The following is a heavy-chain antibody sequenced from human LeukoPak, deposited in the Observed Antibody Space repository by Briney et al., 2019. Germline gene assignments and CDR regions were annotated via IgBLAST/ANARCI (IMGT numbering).Heavy chain of an antibody. Sequence: GASVKVSCKASGGTFSSYDISWVRQAPGQGLEWMGGIIPLFGSADYAQKFQGRVTFTADESTSTAYMELSSLRPEDTAVYYCARDLVGSAISYSSGAWDYWGQGTLVTVSS. CDR2: IIPLFGSA. J-gene: IGHJ4*02. CDR1: GGTFSSYD. V-gene: IGHV1-69*13. D-gene: IGHD3-10*01. CDR3: ARDLVGSAISYSSGAWDY.